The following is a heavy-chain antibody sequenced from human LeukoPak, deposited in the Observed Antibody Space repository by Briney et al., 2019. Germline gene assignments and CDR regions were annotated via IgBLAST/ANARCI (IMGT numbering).Heavy chain of an antibody. CDR2: ISYSGSP. J-gene: IGHJ2*01. CDR1: GDSISSYD. D-gene: IGHD3-9*01. Sequence: SETLSLTCTVSGDSISSYDWSWIRQPPGKGLEWIGYISYSGSPNSSPSLKSRVTISVDTSKNRFSLKVSSVTAADTAVYHCARYMRLVNHWYLDLWGRGTQVTVSS. V-gene: IGHV4-59*01. CDR3: ARYMRLVNHWYLDL.